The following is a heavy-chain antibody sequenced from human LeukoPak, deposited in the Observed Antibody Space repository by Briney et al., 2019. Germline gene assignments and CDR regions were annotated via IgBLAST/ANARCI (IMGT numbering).Heavy chain of an antibody. V-gene: IGHV4-4*02. CDR2: IYHSGST. J-gene: IGHJ2*01. Sequence: SETLSLTCAVSGGSISSSNWWSWVRPPPGKGLEWIGEIYHSGSTNYNPSLKSRVTISVDKSKNQFSLKLSSVTAADTAVYYCAREIWGQQQLVRYFDLWGRGTLVTVSS. CDR3: AREIWGQQQLVRYFDL. CDR1: GGSISSSNW. D-gene: IGHD6-13*01.